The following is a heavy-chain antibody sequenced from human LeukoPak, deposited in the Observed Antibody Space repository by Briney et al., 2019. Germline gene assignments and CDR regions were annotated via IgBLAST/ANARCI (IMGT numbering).Heavy chain of an antibody. V-gene: IGHV3-23*01. CDR3: AKNIRDQLLCGFNY. CDR2: ITGGGEST. Sequence: PGGSLRLFCAASGFTFDASAMSCVRHALGKGLEWVAVITGGGESTYYADSVKGRFTISRDNSKKTLFLQVNSLRAEDTAVYFCAKNIRDQLLCGFNYWGQGIVVTVSS. J-gene: IGHJ4*02. CDR1: GFTFDASA. D-gene: IGHD2-2*01.